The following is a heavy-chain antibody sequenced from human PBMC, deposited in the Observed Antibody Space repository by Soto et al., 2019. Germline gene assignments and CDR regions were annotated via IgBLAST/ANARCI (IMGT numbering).Heavy chain of an antibody. CDR2: IKSKTDGGTT. Sequence: GGSLRLSCAASGFTFSNAWMNWVRQAPGKGLEWVGRIKSKTDGGTTDYAAPVKGRFTISRDDSKNTLYLQMNSLKTEDTAVYYCTPPYYYDSSGYPYGMDVWGQGTTVTVSS. D-gene: IGHD3-22*01. V-gene: IGHV3-15*07. J-gene: IGHJ6*02. CDR3: TPPYYYDSSGYPYGMDV. CDR1: GFTFSNAW.